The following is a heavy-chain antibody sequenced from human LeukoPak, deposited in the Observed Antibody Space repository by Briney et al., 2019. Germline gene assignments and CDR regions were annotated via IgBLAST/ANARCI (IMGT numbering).Heavy chain of an antibody. CDR1: GDTFTNYE. CDR3: ARGRGGLSSGYVSDDF. Sequence: AAVKVSCEASGDTFTNYEISWGREGTGQGGEWRGWANPNGGNTGYAQKFQGRVTMTRDTSISTAYMQLSRLRSEGTAVYSCARGRGGLSSGYVSDDFWGQGTLVTVSS. CDR2: ANPNGGNT. J-gene: IGHJ4*02. V-gene: IGHV1-8*01. D-gene: IGHD6-25*01.